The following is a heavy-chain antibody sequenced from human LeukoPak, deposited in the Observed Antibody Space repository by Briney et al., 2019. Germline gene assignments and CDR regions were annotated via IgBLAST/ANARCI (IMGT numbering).Heavy chain of an antibody. J-gene: IGHJ3*02. D-gene: IGHD3-3*01. V-gene: IGHV3-15*01. CDR1: GFTFSNAW. CDR3: TTLKRVDFWSGYHDAFDI. Sequence: GGSLRLSCAASGFTFSNAWMSWVRQAPGKGLEWVGRIKSKTDGGTTDYAAPVKGRFTISRDDSKNTLYPQMNSLKTEDTAVYYCTTLKRVDFWSGYHDAFDIWGQGTMVTVSS. CDR2: IKSKTDGGTT.